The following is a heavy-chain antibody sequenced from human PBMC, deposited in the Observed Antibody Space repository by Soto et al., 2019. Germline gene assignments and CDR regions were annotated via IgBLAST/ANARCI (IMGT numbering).Heavy chain of an antibody. J-gene: IGHJ5*02. CDR3: ARWWSGSRQGFDP. Sequence: SETLSLTCTFSGGSISSGDYCLSWIRQHPGKGLEWIGYIYYSGSTYYNPSLKSRVTISVDTSKNQFSLKPSSVTAADTAVYYCARWWSGSRQGFDPWGQGTLVTVSS. CDR2: IYYSGST. D-gene: IGHD3-3*01. V-gene: IGHV4-31*03. CDR1: GGSISSGDYC.